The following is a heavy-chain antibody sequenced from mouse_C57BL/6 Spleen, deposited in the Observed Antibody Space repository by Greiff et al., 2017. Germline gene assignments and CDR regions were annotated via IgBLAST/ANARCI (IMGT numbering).Heavy chain of an antibody. J-gene: IGHJ4*01. Sequence: QVQLQQSGPGLVQPSPSLSITCTVSGFSLTSYGVHWVRQSPGKGLEWLGVIWRGGSTDYNAAFMSRLGITKDNSKSPVFFKMNSLRADDTAIYYCAKMDYWGQGTSVTVSS. CDR1: GFSLTSYG. V-gene: IGHV2-5*01. CDR2: IWRGGST. CDR3: AKMDY.